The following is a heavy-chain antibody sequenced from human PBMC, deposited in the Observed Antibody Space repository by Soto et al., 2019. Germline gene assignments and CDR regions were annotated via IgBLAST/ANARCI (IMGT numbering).Heavy chain of an antibody. CDR2: IYYSGST. J-gene: IGHJ6*02. Sequence: ETLSLTCTVSGGSISSYYWSWIRQPPGKGLEWIGYIYYSGSTNYNPSLKSRVTISVDTSKNQFSLKLSSVTAADTAVYYCARALGGRRYYYYGMDVWGQGTTVTVSS. V-gene: IGHV4-59*01. CDR3: ARALGGRRYYYYGMDV. D-gene: IGHD3-16*01. CDR1: GGSISSYY.